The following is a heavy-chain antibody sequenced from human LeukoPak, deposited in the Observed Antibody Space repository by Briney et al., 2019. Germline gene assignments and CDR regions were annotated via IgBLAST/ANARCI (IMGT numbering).Heavy chain of an antibody. Sequence: GGSLRLSCAASGFTFSSYAMSWVRQAPGKGLEWVSAISGSGGSTYYADSVKGRFTISRDNSKNTLYLQMNSLGAEDTAVYYCAKGERYCSSTSCYYYWGQGTLVTVSS. CDR2: ISGSGGST. CDR1: GFTFSSYA. CDR3: AKGERYCSSTSCYYY. V-gene: IGHV3-23*01. D-gene: IGHD2-2*01. J-gene: IGHJ4*02.